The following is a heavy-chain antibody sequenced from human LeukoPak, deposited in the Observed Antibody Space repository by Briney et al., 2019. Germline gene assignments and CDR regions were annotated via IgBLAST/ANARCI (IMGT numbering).Heavy chain of an antibody. D-gene: IGHD5-18*01. Sequence: GGSLRLSCTTSGFTFGDYAMSWVRQAPGKGLEWVGFIRSKAYGGTIEYAASVKGRFTISRDDSKSIAYLQMNSLKIEDTALYYCTRGPIQLWIHNAMDVWGQGITVTVSS. V-gene: IGHV3-49*04. J-gene: IGHJ6*02. CDR2: IRSKAYGGTI. CDR3: TRGPIQLWIHNAMDV. CDR1: GFTFGDYA.